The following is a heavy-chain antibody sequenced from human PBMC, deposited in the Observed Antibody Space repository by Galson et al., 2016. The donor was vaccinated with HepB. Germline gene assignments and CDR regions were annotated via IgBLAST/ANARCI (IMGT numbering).Heavy chain of an antibody. CDR3: AKLTSDWYEGY. CDR1: GFTFSSYP. CDR2: ISVSGGNT. D-gene: IGHD6-19*01. V-gene: IGHV3-23*01. Sequence: SLRLSCAASGFTFSSYPMIWVRQAPGKGLEWVSAISVSGGNTYYADSVKGRFTISRDNSKNTLYLQMKSLRAEDTAVFYCAKLTSDWYEGYWGQGTLVTVSS. J-gene: IGHJ4*02.